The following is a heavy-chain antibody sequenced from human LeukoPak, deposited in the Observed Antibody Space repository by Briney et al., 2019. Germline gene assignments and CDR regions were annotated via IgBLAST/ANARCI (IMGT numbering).Heavy chain of an antibody. J-gene: IGHJ4*02. D-gene: IGHD3-22*01. V-gene: IGHV1-46*01. Sequence: GASVKVSCKASGYTFTSYYMHWVRQAPGQGLEWMGIINPSGGSTSYAQKFQGRVTMTRDTSTSTVYMELSSLRSEDTAVYYCARKAKISSSSGYYSYYFDYWGQGTLVTVSS. CDR1: GYTFTSYY. CDR3: ARKAKISSSSGYYSYYFDY. CDR2: INPSGGST.